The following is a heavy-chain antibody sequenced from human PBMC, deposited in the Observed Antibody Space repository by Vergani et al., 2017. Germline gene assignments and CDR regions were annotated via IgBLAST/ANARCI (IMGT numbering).Heavy chain of an antibody. J-gene: IGHJ4*02. V-gene: IGHV4-39*02. CDR1: GGSISSSSYY. Sequence: QLQLPESGPGLVKPSETLSLTCTVSGGSISSSSYYWGWIRQPPGKGLEWIGSIYYSGSTYYNPSLKSRVTISVDTSKNQFSLKLSSVTAADTAVYYCAREMATTGDYWGQGTLVTVSS. CDR3: AREMATTGDY. D-gene: IGHD5-24*01. CDR2: IYYSGST.